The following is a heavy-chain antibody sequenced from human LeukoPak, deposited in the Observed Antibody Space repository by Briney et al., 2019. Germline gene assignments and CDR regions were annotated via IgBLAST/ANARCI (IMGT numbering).Heavy chain of an antibody. V-gene: IGHV3-30*02. J-gene: IGHJ4*02. D-gene: IGHD2-2*01. CDR3: ANEAADIVVVRAFDY. Sequence: GGSLRLSCAASGFTFSSYGMHWVRQAPGKGLEWVAFIRYDGSNKYYADSVKGRFTISRDNSKNTLYLQMNSLRAEDTAVYYCANEAADIVVVRAFDYWGQGTLVTVSS. CDR2: IRYDGSNK. CDR1: GFTFSSYG.